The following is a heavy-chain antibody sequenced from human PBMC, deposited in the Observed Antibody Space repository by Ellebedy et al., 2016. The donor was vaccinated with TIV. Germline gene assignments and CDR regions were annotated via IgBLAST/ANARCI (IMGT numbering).Heavy chain of an antibody. D-gene: IGHD3-10*01. CDR1: GGSISSGGYY. CDR2: IYYSGST. CDR3: ARAGGRVRGVILQKHYNWFDP. V-gene: IGHV4-31*03. Sequence: SETLSLTXTVSGGSISSGGYYWSWIRQHPGKGLEWIGYIYYSGSTYYNPSLKSRVTISVDTSKNQFSLKLSSVTAADTAVYYCARAGGRVRGVILQKHYNWFDPWGQGTLVTVSS. J-gene: IGHJ5*02.